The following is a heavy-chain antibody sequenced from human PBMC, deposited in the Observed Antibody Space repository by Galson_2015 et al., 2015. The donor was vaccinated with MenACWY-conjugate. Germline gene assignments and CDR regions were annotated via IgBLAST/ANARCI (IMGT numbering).Heavy chain of an antibody. CDR1: GFTFSSCG. CDR2: ISYDGSNK. J-gene: IGHJ6*02. V-gene: IGHV3-30*18. CDR3: AKGGLWYSSGWYSNYYYYGMDV. Sequence: SLRLSCAASGFTFSSCGMHWVRQAPGKGLEWVAVISYDGSNKYYADSVKGRFTISRDNSKNTLYLQMNSLRAEDTAVYYCAKGGLWYSSGWYSNYYYYGMDVWGQGTTVTVS. D-gene: IGHD6-19*01.